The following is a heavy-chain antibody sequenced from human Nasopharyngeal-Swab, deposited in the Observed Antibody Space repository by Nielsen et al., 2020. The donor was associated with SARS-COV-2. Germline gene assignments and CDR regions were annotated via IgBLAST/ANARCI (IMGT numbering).Heavy chain of an antibody. V-gene: IGHV4-31*02. CDR3: ASGHTNGYPYHSYYYMDV. Sequence: WIRQPPGKGLEWIAFITYNGNTHYDPPLKSRVSLSLDTSGNQISLNLTAVTAADTAVYYCASGHTNGYPYHSYYYMDVWGKGTTVTVSS. CDR2: ITYNGNT. D-gene: IGHD2-8*01. J-gene: IGHJ6*03.